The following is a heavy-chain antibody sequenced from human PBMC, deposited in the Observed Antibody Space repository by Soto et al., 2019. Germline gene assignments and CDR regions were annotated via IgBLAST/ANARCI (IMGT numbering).Heavy chain of an antibody. J-gene: IGHJ4*02. V-gene: IGHV2-5*02. Sequence: QITLKESGPTLVKPTQTLTLTCTVSGFSLTGSGVGVGWIRQPPGKALEWLALIYWDDDKRYSPSLKSRLTITKDTSKNQVALTVTNMDPVDTATYYCARFLWSDTSLYYFDYWGQGTLVTVSS. CDR2: IYWDDDK. CDR1: GFSLTGSGVG. D-gene: IGHD3-3*01. CDR3: ARFLWSDTSLYYFDY.